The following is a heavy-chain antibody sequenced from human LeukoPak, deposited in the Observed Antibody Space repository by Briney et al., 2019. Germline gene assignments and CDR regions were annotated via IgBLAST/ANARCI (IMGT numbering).Heavy chain of an antibody. D-gene: IGHD5-24*01. Sequence: GGSLRLSCAASGFTFSGYWMSWVRQAPGKGLEWVANIKQDGSENYYVDSMKGRFTISRDNAKNSLYLQMNSLRAEDTAVYYCARDEMATSYPYYYYGMDVWGQGTTVTVSS. V-gene: IGHV3-7*01. CDR2: IKQDGSEN. CDR1: GFTFSGYW. CDR3: ARDEMATSYPYYYYGMDV. J-gene: IGHJ6*02.